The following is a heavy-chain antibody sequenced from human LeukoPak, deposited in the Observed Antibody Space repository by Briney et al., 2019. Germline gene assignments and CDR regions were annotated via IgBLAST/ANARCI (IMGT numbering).Heavy chain of an antibody. D-gene: IGHD6-19*01. J-gene: IGHJ4*02. CDR2: IGSKAYGWTT. V-gene: IGHV3-49*04. CDR3: TRDRKYSSDCYLQTAHCFFYY. Sequence: GRALRHSCTASGFTSGENAMGWVRQAPRKGLEWVGFIGSKAYGWTTEYAASVKGRFTISRDDSKSIAYLQMNSLKTADTAVYYCTRDRKYSSDCYLQTAHCFFYYWGQGTLVTVSS. CDR1: GFTSGENA.